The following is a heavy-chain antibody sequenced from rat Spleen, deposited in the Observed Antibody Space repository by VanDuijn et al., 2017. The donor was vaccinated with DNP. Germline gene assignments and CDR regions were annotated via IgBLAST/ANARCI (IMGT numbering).Heavy chain of an antibody. CDR1: GFTFSDYY. CDR2: ISYDGSST. Sequence: EVQLVESDGGLVQPGRSLKLSCAASGFTFSDYYMAWVRQAPTKGLEWVATISYDGSSTYYRDSVKGRFTISRDNAKSTLYLQMDSLRSEDTATYYCARGHFDYWGQGVMVTVSS. J-gene: IGHJ2*01. V-gene: IGHV5-29*01. CDR3: ARGHFDY.